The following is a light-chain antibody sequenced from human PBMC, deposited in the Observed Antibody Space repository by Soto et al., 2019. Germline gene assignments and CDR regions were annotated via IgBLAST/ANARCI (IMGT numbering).Light chain of an antibody. J-gene: IGKJ4*01. CDR1: QTVRNNY. CDR2: DAY. Sequence: EFVLTQSPGTLSLSPGERATLSCRASQTVRNNYLAWYQQKPGQAPRLLLYDAYSRATGIPDRFSGGGSGTDFTLTIIRLEPEECAVYYCQQFRIYPLTFGGGTKVEIK. V-gene: IGKV3-20*01. CDR3: QQFRIYPLT.